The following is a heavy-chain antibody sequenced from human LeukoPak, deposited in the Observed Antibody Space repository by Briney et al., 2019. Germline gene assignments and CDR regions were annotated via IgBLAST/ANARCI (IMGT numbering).Heavy chain of an antibody. V-gene: IGHV1-2*02. CDR2: INPNSGGT. CDR3: ARSPHILTGENFDY. J-gene: IGHJ4*02. CDR1: GYTFTGYY. Sequence: ASVKVSCKASGYTFTGYYMHWVRQAPGQGLEWMGWINPNSGGTNYAQKFQDRVTMTRDTSISIAYMELSRLRSDDTAVYYCARSPHILTGENFDYWGQGTLVTVSS. D-gene: IGHD3-9*01.